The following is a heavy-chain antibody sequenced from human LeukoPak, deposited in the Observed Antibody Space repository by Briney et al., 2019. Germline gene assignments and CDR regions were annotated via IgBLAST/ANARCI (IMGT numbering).Heavy chain of an antibody. CDR1: GGSISSGGYS. V-gene: IGHV4-30-2*01. CDR2: IYHSGST. J-gene: IGHJ4*02. D-gene: IGHD3-10*01. Sequence: SQTLSLTCAVSGGSISSGGYSWSWIRQPPGKGLEWIGYIYHSGSTYYNPSLKSRVTISVDRSKNQFSLKLSSVTAADTAVYYCARPYGSGSYSYYFDYWGQGTPVTVSS. CDR3: ARPYGSGSYSYYFDY.